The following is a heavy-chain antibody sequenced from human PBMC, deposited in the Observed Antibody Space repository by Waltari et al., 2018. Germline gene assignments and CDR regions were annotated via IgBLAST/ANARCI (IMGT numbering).Heavy chain of an antibody. J-gene: IGHJ4*02. Sequence: QLQLQESGPGLVKPSETLSLTCTVSGGSISSSSYYWGWIRQPPGKGLEWIGSIYFSGSPYSHPSLKIRVTISVDTSKNQFSLKLSSVTAADTAVYYCARGLRSRITMIVVARPYYFDYWGQGTLVTVSS. CDR2: IYFSGSP. CDR1: GGSISSSSYY. CDR3: ARGLRSRITMIVVARPYYFDY. D-gene: IGHD3-22*01. V-gene: IGHV4-39*07.